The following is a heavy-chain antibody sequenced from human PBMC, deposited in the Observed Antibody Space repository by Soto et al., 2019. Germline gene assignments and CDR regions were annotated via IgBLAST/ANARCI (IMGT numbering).Heavy chain of an antibody. D-gene: IGHD3-22*01. CDR3: ARKDYDSRLDF. Sequence: SETLSLTCTVSGDPVSSGSFYWSWIRQPPGKGLEWIGYVCYTGNSNNSPSLKSRVTISIDTSKNEFSLKLRSVTAADTAVYYCARKDYDSRLDFWGRGTLVTVSS. CDR2: VCYTGNS. J-gene: IGHJ4*02. V-gene: IGHV4-61*01. CDR1: GDPVSSGSFY.